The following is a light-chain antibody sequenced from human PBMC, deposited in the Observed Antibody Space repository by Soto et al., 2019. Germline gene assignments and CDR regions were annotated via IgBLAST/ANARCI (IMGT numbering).Light chain of an antibody. J-gene: IGKJ2*01. CDR1: QSISSW. Sequence: DIQMTQSPSTLSASVGDRVTITCRASQSISSWLAWYQQKPGKAPKLLIYKASSLESGVPSRFSGSGPGTAFTLTISSLQPDDFATYYCQQYNSYPYTFGQGTKLEIK. V-gene: IGKV1-5*03. CDR2: KAS. CDR3: QQYNSYPYT.